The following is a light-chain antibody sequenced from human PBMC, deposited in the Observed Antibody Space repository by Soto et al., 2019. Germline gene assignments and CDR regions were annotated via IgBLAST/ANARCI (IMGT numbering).Light chain of an antibody. J-gene: IGKJ5*01. Sequence: EIILTHSPDTLSLSPGERASLSCRASHTVSSNYLPWCQQRPRQAPTLLIYGAYTRAAGIQDRFRGSGYGTDFTLTITRLEPEDSAVYFCKQYTGAPTTFGQWRRLEIK. V-gene: IGKV3-20*01. CDR3: KQYTGAPTT. CDR1: HTVSSNY. CDR2: GAY.